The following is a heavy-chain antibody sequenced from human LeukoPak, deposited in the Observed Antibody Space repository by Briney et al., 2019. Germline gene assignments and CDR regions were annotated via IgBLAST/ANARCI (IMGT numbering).Heavy chain of an antibody. J-gene: IGHJ4*02. CDR1: GFTFRSYG. Sequence: GGSLRLSCAASGFTFRSYGMHWVRQAPGKGLEWVAFISYDGSNKYYADSVKGRFTISRDNAKNTLYLQMNSLRAEDTAVYYCAMGPYYYDSSGYYYWGQGTLVTVSS. D-gene: IGHD3-22*01. CDR2: ISYDGSNK. CDR3: AMGPYYYDSSGYYY. V-gene: IGHV3-30*03.